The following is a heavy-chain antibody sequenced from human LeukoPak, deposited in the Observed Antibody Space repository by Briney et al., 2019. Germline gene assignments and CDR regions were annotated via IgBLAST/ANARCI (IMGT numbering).Heavy chain of an antibody. Sequence: GESLKISCKGSGYSFTSYWIGWVRQMPGKGLEWMGIIYPGDSDTRYSPSFQGQVTISADKSISTAYLQWSSLKASDTAMYYCARHGMPHDFWSGYGVVEHYYYMDVWGKGTTVTVSS. CDR1: GYSFTSYW. CDR2: IYPGDSDT. J-gene: IGHJ6*03. V-gene: IGHV5-51*01. D-gene: IGHD3-3*01. CDR3: ARHGMPHDFWSGYGVVEHYYYMDV.